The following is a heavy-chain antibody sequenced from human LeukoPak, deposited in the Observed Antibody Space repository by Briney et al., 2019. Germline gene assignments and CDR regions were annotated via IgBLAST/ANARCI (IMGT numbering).Heavy chain of an antibody. CDR3: AKVMGAYYGSGSD. CDR1: GFTFNTHA. J-gene: IGHJ4*02. D-gene: IGHD3-10*01. V-gene: IGHV3-30*18. Sequence: GGSLRLSCAVSGFTFNTHAMYWVRQAPGKGPEWMAVLSYDGSNKYYADSVKGRFTISRDNHKNTLYLQMNNLRVDDTAVYYCAKVMGAYYGSGSDWGQGTLVTVSS. CDR2: LSYDGSNK.